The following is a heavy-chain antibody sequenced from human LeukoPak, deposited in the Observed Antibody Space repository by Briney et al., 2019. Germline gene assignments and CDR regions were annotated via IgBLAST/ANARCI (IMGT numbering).Heavy chain of an antibody. CDR2: INHDGSEK. Sequence: GSLRLSCAASGTTFDSHYMTWVRQTPEKGLEWVANINHDGSEKNYVDSVKGRFTISRDNAKKSLYLQMNSLRAEDTAVYYCASAAGWESAYWGQGTLVTVSS. V-gene: IGHV3-7*01. CDR3: ASAAGWESAY. J-gene: IGHJ4*02. D-gene: IGHD1-26*01. CDR1: GTTFDSHY.